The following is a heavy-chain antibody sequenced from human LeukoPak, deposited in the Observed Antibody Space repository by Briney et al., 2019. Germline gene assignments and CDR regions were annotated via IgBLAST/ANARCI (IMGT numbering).Heavy chain of an antibody. D-gene: IGHD6-13*01. CDR2: INPNSGGT. J-gene: IGHJ4*02. CDR1: GYTFTGYY. Sequence: ASVKVSCKASGYTFTGYYMHWVRQAPGQGLEWMGWINPNSGGTNYAQKFQGRVTMTRDTSISTAYMELSSLRSEDTAVYYCARGSQGYSSSCPYWGQGTLVTVSS. CDR3: ARGSQGYSSSCPY. V-gene: IGHV1-2*02.